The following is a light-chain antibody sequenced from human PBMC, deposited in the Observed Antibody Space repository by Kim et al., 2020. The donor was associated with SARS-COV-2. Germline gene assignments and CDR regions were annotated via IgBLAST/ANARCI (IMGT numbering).Light chain of an antibody. CDR2: GAS. V-gene: IGKV3-20*01. CDR3: QQYGSSPPFT. CDR1: QSISSDY. J-gene: IGKJ2*01. Sequence: EIVLTQSPGTLSLSPGERATLSCGASQSISSDYLAWYQQIPGQAPRLLIYGASSRATGIPDRFSGSGSGTDFTLTISRLEPEDFAVYYCQQYGSSPPFTFGQGTKLEIK.